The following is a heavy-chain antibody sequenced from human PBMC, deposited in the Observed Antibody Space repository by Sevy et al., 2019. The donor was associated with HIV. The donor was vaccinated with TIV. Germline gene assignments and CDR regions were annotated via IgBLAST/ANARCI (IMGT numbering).Heavy chain of an antibody. Sequence: EGSLRLSCAASGFTFSSYAMHWVLQAPGKELEWVAVIAYDGSNKYYADSVKGRFTISRDNSKNTLYLQMDGLRAEDTALYYCARDDEPDYYYFDMDVWGQGTTVTFSS. V-gene: IGHV3-30-3*01. CDR3: ARDDEPDYYYFDMDV. CDR2: IAYDGSNK. J-gene: IGHJ6*02. CDR1: GFTFSSYA.